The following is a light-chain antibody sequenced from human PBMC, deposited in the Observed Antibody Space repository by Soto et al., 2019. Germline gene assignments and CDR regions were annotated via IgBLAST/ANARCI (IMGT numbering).Light chain of an antibody. Sequence: QSALTQPASVSGSPGQSITISCTGTSSDVGGYNYVSWYQQHPGKAPKLMIYEVSNRPSGVSNRFSGSKSGNTASLTISGLQADDEADYYCSSYTSRSSILAVFGGGPKLTVL. CDR1: SSDVGGYNY. CDR3: SSYTSRSSILAV. CDR2: EVS. J-gene: IGLJ2*01. V-gene: IGLV2-14*01.